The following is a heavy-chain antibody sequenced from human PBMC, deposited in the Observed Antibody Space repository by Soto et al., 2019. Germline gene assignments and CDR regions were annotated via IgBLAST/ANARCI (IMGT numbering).Heavy chain of an antibody. D-gene: IGHD3-10*01. CDR1: GGSINSSNW. J-gene: IGHJ6*02. V-gene: IGHV4-4*02. CDR2: IYHSGST. CDR3: ARVRLWFGEFYYGMDV. Sequence: SDTLSLTCAVSGGSINSSNWWSWVRQPPVKGLEWIGEIYHSGSTNYNPSLKSRVTISVDKSKNQFSLKLSSVTAADTAVYYCARVRLWFGEFYYGMDVWGQGTTVTVSS.